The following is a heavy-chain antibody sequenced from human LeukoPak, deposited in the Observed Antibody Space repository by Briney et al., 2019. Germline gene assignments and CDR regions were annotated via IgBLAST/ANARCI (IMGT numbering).Heavy chain of an antibody. J-gene: IGHJ4*02. Sequence: PGGSLRLSCAASGFTFSSYGMIWVRQAPRKGLEWVSTITNSGDSTYYTDSVKGRFTISRDDSRNTLYLQMNSLRAEDTAVYYCAKDRGYYDTSGYLIWGQGTLVTVSS. CDR1: GFTFSSYG. CDR3: AKDRGYYDTSGYLI. CDR2: ITNSGDST. V-gene: IGHV3-23*01. D-gene: IGHD3-22*01.